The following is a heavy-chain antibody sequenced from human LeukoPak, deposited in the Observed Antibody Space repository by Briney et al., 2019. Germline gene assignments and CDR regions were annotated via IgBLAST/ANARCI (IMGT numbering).Heavy chain of an antibody. Sequence: SETLSLTCTVSGGSISSSSYYWGWIRQPPGKGLEWIGTIYYSGSTFYNPSLKSRVPISVDTSKNQYSLNLTSVTAADTAVYYCARHNSYGSTYNWFDPWGQGTLVTVSS. CDR3: ARHNSYGSTYNWFDP. J-gene: IGHJ5*02. CDR2: IYYSGST. D-gene: IGHD5-18*01. V-gene: IGHV4-39*01. CDR1: GGSISSSSYY.